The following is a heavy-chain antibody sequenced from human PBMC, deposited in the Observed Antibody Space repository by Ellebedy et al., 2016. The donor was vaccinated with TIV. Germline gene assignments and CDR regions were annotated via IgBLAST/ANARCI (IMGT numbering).Heavy chain of an antibody. J-gene: IGHJ4*02. CDR1: GYTFTSYA. Sequence: ASVKVSXXASGYTFTSYAMHWVRQAPGQRLEWMGWINAGNGNTKYSQKFQGRVTITRDTSASTAYMELSSLRSEDTAVYYCATPGIAVAGYYFDYWGQGTLVTVSS. CDR3: ATPGIAVAGYYFDY. D-gene: IGHD6-19*01. V-gene: IGHV1-3*01. CDR2: INAGNGNT.